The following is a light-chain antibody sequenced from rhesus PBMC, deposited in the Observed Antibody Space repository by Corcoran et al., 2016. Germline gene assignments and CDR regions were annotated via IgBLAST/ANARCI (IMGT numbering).Light chain of an antibody. Sequence: QVILTQSPATLSLSPGERATLSCRASQSVSSYLAWYQQKPGQAPRLLSYGASSRATGIPDRFSGSGSGTEFTLTISSLEPEDFVVYYCQKYSSSPTFGQGTKVEIK. CDR2: GAS. CDR3: QKYSSSPT. J-gene: IGKJ1*01. V-gene: IGKV3-53*01. CDR1: QSVSSY.